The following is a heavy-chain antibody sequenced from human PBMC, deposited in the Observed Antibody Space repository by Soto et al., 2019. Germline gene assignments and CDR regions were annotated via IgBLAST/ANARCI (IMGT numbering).Heavy chain of an antibody. CDR2: INPDGNST. CDR1: GVTSITFSTSW. J-gene: IGHJ4*02. D-gene: IGHD2-8*01. CDR3: IRYAAVSH. V-gene: IGHV3-74*01. Sequence: DVQLVESGGGLVEPGGALRLSCVGSGVTSITFSTSWIHWVLQVPGKGLAWVSRINPDGNSTADADSVNGRVTISRDNAQNTLYLQMNSLGVEDTAIYSCIRYAAVSHWSQGTMVTVSS.